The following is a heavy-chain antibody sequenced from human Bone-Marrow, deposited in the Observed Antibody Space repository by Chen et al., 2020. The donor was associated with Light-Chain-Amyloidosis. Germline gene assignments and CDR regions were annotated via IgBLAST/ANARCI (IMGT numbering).Heavy chain of an antibody. CDR2: ISANNGNA. D-gene: IGHD6-19*01. CDR3: VRGHPSGWYQGDH. J-gene: IGHJ4*02. Sequence: QLVQSGAEAKQPGASVKVSCRASGYTFSAYGISWVRQAPGQGPEWMGWISANNGNANYAQNFQGRITMTTDMSTSTSYMELRSLRVDDTALYYCVRGHPSGWYQGDHWGQGTLVTVSS. V-gene: IGHV1-18*01. CDR1: GYTFSAYG.